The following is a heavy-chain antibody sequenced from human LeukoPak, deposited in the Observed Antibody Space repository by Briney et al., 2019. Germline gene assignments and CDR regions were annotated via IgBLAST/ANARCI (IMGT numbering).Heavy chain of an antibody. CDR2: IYTSGST. CDR1: GGSISSYY. V-gene: IGHV4-4*07. Sequence: TSETLSLTCTVSGGSISSYYWSWIRQPAGKGLEWIGRIYTSGSTNYNPSLKSRVTMSVDTSKNQFSLKLSSVTAADTAVYYCAREWNSIWQGWLDPWGQGTLVTVSS. J-gene: IGHJ5*02. D-gene: IGHD2/OR15-2a*01. CDR3: AREWNSIWQGWLDP.